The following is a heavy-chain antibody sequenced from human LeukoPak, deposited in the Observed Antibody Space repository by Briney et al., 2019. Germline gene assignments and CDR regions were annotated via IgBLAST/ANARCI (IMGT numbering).Heavy chain of an antibody. CDR2: ISSSGSTI. J-gene: IGHJ4*02. Sequence: PGGSLRLSCAASGFTFSNYEMNWVRQAPGKGLEWVSYISSSGSTIYYADSVKGRFTVSRDNAKNSLYLQMNSLRAEDTAVYYGVGSFGSRSLGSWGQGTLVTVSS. CDR3: VGSFGSRSLGS. CDR1: GFTFSNYE. V-gene: IGHV3-48*03. D-gene: IGHD1-26*01.